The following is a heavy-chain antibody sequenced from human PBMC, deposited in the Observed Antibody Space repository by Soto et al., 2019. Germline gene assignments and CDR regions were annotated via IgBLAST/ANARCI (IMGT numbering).Heavy chain of an antibody. CDR3: ARDQGGVVPAAHYGMDV. CDR2: IYYSGST. D-gene: IGHD2-2*01. CDR1: GGSISSGGYY. J-gene: IGHJ6*02. V-gene: IGHV4-31*03. Sequence: QVQLQESGPGLVKPSQTLSLTCTVSGGSISSGGYYWSWIRQHPGKGLEWIGYIYYSGSTYYNPSLKSRVTISVDTSKTQFSLKLSSVIAADTAVYYCARDQGGVVPAAHYGMDVWGQGTTVTVSS.